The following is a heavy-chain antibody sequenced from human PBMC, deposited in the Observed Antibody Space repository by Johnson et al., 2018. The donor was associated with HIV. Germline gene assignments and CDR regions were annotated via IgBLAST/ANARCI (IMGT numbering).Heavy chain of an antibody. CDR1: GFTFDYYD. CDR2: TNSDGTST. CDR3: AGDYYVSGSYYFGGFDI. V-gene: IGHV3-NL1*01. Sequence: QVQLVESGGGVVRPGGSLRLSCAASGFTFDYYDMSWVRQAPGKGLEWVSHTNSDGTSTSYADSVKGRFTVSRDNSKNTLYLQMNGLRAEDMAVYYCAGDYYVSGSYYFGGFDIWGQGTMVTVSS. J-gene: IGHJ3*02. D-gene: IGHD3-10*01.